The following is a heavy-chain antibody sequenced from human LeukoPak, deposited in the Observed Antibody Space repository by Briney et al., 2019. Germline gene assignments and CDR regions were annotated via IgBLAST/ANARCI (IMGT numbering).Heavy chain of an antibody. CDR1: GFTFSSYS. J-gene: IGHJ4*02. V-gene: IGHV3-21*01. CDR2: ISSSSSYI. D-gene: IGHD6-6*01. Sequence: KSGVSLRLSCAASGFTFSSYSMNWVRQAPGKGLEWVSSISSSSSYIYYADSVKGRSTISRDNAKNSLYLQMNSLRAEDTAVYYCARSIPNPDYWGQGTLVTVSS. CDR3: ARSIPNPDY.